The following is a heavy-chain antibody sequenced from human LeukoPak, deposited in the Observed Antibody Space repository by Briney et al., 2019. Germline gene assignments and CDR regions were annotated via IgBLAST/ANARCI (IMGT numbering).Heavy chain of an antibody. CDR2: IYYSGST. D-gene: IGHD3-10*01. CDR3: ARHRYYYGSGSYLFDP. J-gene: IGHJ5*02. Sequence: PSETLSLTCAVSGYSISSGYYWGWIRQPPGKGLEWIGSIYYSGSTYYNPSLKSRVTISVDTSKNQFSLKLSSVTAADTAVYYCARHRYYYGSGSYLFDPWGQGTLVTVSS. V-gene: IGHV4-38-2*01. CDR1: GYSISSGYY.